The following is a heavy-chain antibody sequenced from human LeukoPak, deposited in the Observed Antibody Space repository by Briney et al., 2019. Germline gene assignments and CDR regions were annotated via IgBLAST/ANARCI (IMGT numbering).Heavy chain of an antibody. Sequence: ASVKVSCKASGYTFTSYGITWVRQAPGQGLECMGWISGYNGNTDYAQNLQGRVTMTTDTSTSTASMELRSLRSDDTAVYYCARGSSSWDNDAFDIWGQGTMVSVSS. CDR1: GYTFTSYG. D-gene: IGHD6-13*01. V-gene: IGHV1-18*01. CDR2: ISGYNGNT. J-gene: IGHJ3*02. CDR3: ARGSSSWDNDAFDI.